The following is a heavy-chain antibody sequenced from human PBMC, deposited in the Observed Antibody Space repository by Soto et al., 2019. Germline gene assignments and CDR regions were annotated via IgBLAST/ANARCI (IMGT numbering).Heavy chain of an antibody. CDR2: FIPLFGTP. D-gene: IGHD2-21*01. J-gene: IGHJ6*02. CDR1: GDSFKKYV. CDR3: ARGLTVDSAVRHDYYARDV. Sequence: QVPLVQSGAEVKKPGSSVKVSCKASGDSFKKYVFSWVRQAPGQGLEWMGGFIPLFGTPNYAQEFQGRVTIIADESTSTRYREMSSRTAGDSAVYYCARGLTVDSAVRHDYYARDVWGQGTTVTVSS. V-gene: IGHV1-69*01.